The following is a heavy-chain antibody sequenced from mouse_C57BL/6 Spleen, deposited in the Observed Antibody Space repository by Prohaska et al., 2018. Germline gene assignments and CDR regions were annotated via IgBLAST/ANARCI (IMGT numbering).Heavy chain of an antibody. CDR3: ARGGSSGYLFAY. J-gene: IGHJ3*01. CDR2: INPNNVGT. V-gene: IGHV1-26*01. Sequence: GKQSHGKIPQWIGDINPNNVGTSYNQKFKGKATLTVDKSSSTAYMELRSLTSEDSAVYYCARGGSSGYLFAYWGQGTLVTVSA. D-gene: IGHD3-2*02.